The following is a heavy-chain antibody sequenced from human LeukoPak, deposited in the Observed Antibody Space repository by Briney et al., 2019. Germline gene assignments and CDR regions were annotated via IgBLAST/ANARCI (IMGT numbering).Heavy chain of an antibody. V-gene: IGHV3-23*01. CDR1: GFTFSGYA. D-gene: IGHD6-19*01. CDR3: ASCGNSSGWQRSHPYDGMDV. Sequence: GGSLRLSCAVSGFTFSGYAMSWVRQAPGKGREWVSALSRSGVTTYYADSVKGRFTISRDNSNNTLHLQLNSLRAEEQALYYCASCGNSSGWQRSHPYDGMDVWGQGTTVSVSS. CDR2: LSRSGVTT. J-gene: IGHJ6*02.